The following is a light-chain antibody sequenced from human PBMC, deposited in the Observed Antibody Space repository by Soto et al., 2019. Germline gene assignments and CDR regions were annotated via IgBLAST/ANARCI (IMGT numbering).Light chain of an antibody. CDR3: QQYSSWPPWT. CDR2: DTS. J-gene: IGKJ1*01. Sequence: EIVLTQSPGTLSLSPGERATLSCRASQSVSSNYLAWYQQKPGQAPRLVISDTSDRATGIPDRFSGSGSGTDFTLTISRLESEDSAVYYCQQYSSWPPWTFGQGTKVDIK. CDR1: QSVSSNY. V-gene: IGKV3-20*01.